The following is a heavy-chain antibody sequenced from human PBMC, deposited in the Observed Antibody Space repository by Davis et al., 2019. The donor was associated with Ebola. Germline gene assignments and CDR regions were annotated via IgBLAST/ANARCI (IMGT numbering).Heavy chain of an antibody. Sequence: MPSETLSPTCTLSGGSTSSYYWSWIRQPPGKGLEWIGYIYYSGSTYYNPSLKSRVTISVDKSKNQFSLKLSSVTAADTAVYYCARDLKYYYYGMDVWGQGTTVTVSS. J-gene: IGHJ6*02. CDR2: IYYSGST. CDR1: GGSTSSYY. CDR3: ARDLKYYYYGMDV. V-gene: IGHV4-59*12.